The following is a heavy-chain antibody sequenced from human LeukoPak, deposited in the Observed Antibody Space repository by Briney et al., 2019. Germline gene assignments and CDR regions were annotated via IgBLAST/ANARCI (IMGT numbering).Heavy chain of an antibody. CDR3: AGPGGDRSFDY. V-gene: IGHV3-30*04. CDR1: GLTFSSDP. J-gene: IGHJ4*02. D-gene: IGHD2-21*02. Sequence: GGSLRLSCEASGLTFSSDPMHWVRQAPGKGLEWVATILSDGRNQHYADSVKGRFTISRDNSKNTLFLQMNSLRVEDTAIYYCAGPGGDRSFDYWGQGTLVIVSS. CDR2: ILSDGRNQ.